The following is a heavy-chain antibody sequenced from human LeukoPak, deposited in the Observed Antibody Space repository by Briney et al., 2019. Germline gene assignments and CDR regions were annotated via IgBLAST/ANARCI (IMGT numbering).Heavy chain of an antibody. V-gene: IGHV3-21*01. Sequence: GGSLRLSCAASGFTFSSYGMNWVRQAPGKGLEWVSSISSSSSYIYYADSVKGRYTISRDNAKNSLYLQVNSLRAEDTAVYYCARCERGLVRGWYFDLWGRGTLVTVSS. CDR2: ISSSSSYI. CDR1: GFTFSSYG. D-gene: IGHD6-6*01. J-gene: IGHJ2*01. CDR3: ARCERGLVRGWYFDL.